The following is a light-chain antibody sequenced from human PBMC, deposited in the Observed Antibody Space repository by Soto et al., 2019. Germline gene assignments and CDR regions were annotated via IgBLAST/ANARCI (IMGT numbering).Light chain of an antibody. CDR3: RQYGSAPWT. CDR2: GAS. J-gene: IGKJ1*01. Sequence: EIVLTQSPGTLSLSPGERATLSCRASQSVSSSYLAWYQQKPGQAPRLLIYGASSRATGIPDSFSGSGSGTDFPLTISRLEPEGFALYYCRQYGSAPWTFGQRTKGQIK. V-gene: IGKV3-20*01. CDR1: QSVSSSY.